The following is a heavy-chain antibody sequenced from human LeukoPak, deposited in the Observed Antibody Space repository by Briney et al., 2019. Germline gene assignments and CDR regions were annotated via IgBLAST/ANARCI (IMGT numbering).Heavy chain of an antibody. Sequence: SETLSLTCTVSGGSISNNYWSWIRQPPGKGLEWIGYIYNSGSTNYNPSLKSRVTISVDTSKNQFSLKLSSVTAADTAVYYCARDRQQLVSDAFDIWGQGTMVTVSS. CDR1: GGSISNNY. CDR3: ARDRQQLVSDAFDI. J-gene: IGHJ3*02. V-gene: IGHV4-4*08. CDR2: IYNSGST. D-gene: IGHD6-13*01.